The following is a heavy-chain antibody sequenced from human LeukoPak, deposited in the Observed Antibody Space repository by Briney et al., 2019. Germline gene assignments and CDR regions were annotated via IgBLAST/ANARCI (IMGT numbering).Heavy chain of an antibody. V-gene: IGHV3-7*04. CDR3: ARGRGLDY. Sequence: AGGSLRLSCAASGFTFSSYWMSWVRQAPGKGLEWVANIKQDGNEKYYVDSVRGRFTISRDNAKNSLFLQMNSLRAEDTALYYCARGRGLDYWGQGTLVSVSS. D-gene: IGHD3-16*01. CDR2: IKQDGNEK. J-gene: IGHJ4*02. CDR1: GFTFSSYW.